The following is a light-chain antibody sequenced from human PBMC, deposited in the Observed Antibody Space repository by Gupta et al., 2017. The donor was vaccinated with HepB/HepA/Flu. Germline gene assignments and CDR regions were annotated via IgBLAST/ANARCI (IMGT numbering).Light chain of an antibody. CDR3: LLEDDGLRV. Sequence: QAVVTQEPSLTVSPGGTVTLTCASSTGTVTDGHFPYWFQQKPGHVPTSLIFNTNVRHSWISDRFSGSLLGGKAALTLSGARPEDEDDYYCLLEDDGLRVFGGGTKLTVL. V-gene: IGLV7-46*01. CDR2: NTN. CDR1: TGTVTDGHF. J-gene: IGLJ3*02.